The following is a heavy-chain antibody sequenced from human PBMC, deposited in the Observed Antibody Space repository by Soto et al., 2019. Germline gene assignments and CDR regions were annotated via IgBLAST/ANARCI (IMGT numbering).Heavy chain of an antibody. J-gene: IGHJ6*02. D-gene: IGHD1-26*01. CDR2: ISAYNGNT. V-gene: IGHV1-18*01. CDR3: ARDGSAAELLHYYYYGMDV. CDR1: GYTFTSYG. Sequence: ASVKVSCKASGYTFTSYGISWVRQAPGQGLEWMGWISAYNGNTNYAQKLQGRVTMTTDTSTSTAYMELRSLRSDDTAVYYCARDGSAAELLHYYYYGMDVWGQGTTVTVSS.